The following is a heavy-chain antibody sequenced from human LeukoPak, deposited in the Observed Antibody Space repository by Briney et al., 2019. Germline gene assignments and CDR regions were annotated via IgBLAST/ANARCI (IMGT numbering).Heavy chain of an antibody. D-gene: IGHD3-10*01. CDR1: GGSISSSSYY. V-gene: IGHV4-39*07. CDR3: ARNEPPRFGSGSPTFEG. CDR2: IYYSGST. Sequence: SETLSLTCTVSGGSISSSSYYWGWIRQPPGKGLEWIGSIYYSGSTYYNPSLKSRVTISVDTSKNQFSLKLSSVTAADTAVYYCARNEPPRFGSGSPTFEGWGQGTLVTVSS. J-gene: IGHJ4*02.